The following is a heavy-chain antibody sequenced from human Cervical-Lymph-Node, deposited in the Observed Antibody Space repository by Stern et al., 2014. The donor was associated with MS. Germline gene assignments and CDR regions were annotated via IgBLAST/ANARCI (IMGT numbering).Heavy chain of an antibody. Sequence: VQLVESGGGVVQPGRSLRLSCKASGFTFSNFGIHWVRQAPGQGLEWVAVISHDGGSKYYADSVKGRFTISRYNSKNTLYLQINSLRTEDTAMYYCAKDPGYSSGWTPGYWGQGTLVTVSS. V-gene: IGHV3-30*18. CDR3: AKDPGYSSGWTPGY. J-gene: IGHJ4*02. CDR2: ISHDGGSK. CDR1: GFTFSNFG. D-gene: IGHD6-19*01.